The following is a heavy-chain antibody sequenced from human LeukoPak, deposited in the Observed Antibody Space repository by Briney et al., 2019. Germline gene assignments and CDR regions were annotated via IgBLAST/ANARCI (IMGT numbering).Heavy chain of an antibody. D-gene: IGHD6-13*01. J-gene: IGHJ4*02. CDR2: ISSSSSYI. CDR3: ARTYSSSWYRVRYYFDY. CDR1: GFTFSSYS. Sequence: GGSLRLSCAASGFTFSSYSMNWVRQAPGKGLEWVSSISSSSSYIYYADSVKGRFTISRDNAKNSLYLQMNSLRAEDTAVYYCARTYSSSWYRVRYYFDYWGQGTLVTVSS. V-gene: IGHV3-21*01.